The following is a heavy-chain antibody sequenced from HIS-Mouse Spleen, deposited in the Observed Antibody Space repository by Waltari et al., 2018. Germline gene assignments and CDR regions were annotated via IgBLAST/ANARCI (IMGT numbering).Heavy chain of an antibody. Sequence: QVQLVQSGAEVKKPGASVKVSCKASGYTFTGYYMHWVRQAPGQGLEWKGGSNPNSGGTNDAQKVKGRVTMTRDTSIRTAYMELSRLRSDDTAVYYCARVFGGSYGNAFDIWGQGTMVTVSS. CDR3: ARVFGGSYGNAFDI. CDR1: GYTFTGYY. V-gene: IGHV1-2*02. CDR2: SNPNSGGT. D-gene: IGHD1-26*01. J-gene: IGHJ3*02.